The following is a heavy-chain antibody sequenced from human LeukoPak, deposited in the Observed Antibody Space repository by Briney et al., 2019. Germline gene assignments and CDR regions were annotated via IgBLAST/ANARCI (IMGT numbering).Heavy chain of an antibody. V-gene: IGHV3-30-3*01. Sequence: GGSLRLSCAASRFTFSSYAMHWVRQAPGKGLEWVAVISYDGGNKYYADSVKGRFTISRDNSKNTLYLQMNSLRAEDMAVYYCARPIVAVTVYYYYYGMDVWGQGTTVTVSS. CDR2: ISYDGGNK. D-gene: IGHD6-13*01. CDR1: RFTFSSYA. J-gene: IGHJ6*02. CDR3: ARPIVAVTVYYYYYGMDV.